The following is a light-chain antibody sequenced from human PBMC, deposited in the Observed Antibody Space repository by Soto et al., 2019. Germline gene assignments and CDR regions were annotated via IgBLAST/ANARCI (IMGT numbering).Light chain of an antibody. J-gene: IGKJ1*01. CDR2: DAS. CDR1: QSIIGY. V-gene: IGKV1-5*01. CDR3: QQYETFSGT. Sequence: IQMTQSPSTLSASVGDRVTITCRASQSIIGYLAWYQQKPGKAPKLLIYDASNLESGVPSRFSGSGSGTEFTLTISSLHPDDFATYYCQQYETFSGTFGPGTKVDIK.